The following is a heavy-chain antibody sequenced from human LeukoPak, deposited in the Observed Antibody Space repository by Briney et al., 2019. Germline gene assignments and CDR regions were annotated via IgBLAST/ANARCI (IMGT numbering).Heavy chain of an antibody. CDR2: IWYDGSNK. D-gene: IGHD6-13*01. Sequence: PGGSLRLSCAAAGFTFSSYGMHWVRQAPGKGLEWVAVIWYDGSNKYYADSVKGRFTISRNNSKNTLYLQMNSLRAEDTAVYYCASAYSSSWYFDYWGQGTLVTVSS. J-gene: IGHJ4*02. CDR1: GFTFSSYG. CDR3: ASAYSSSWYFDY. V-gene: IGHV3-33*01.